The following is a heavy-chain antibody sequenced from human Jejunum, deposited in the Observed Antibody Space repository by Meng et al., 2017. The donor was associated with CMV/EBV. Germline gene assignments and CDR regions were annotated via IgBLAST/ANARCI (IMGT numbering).Heavy chain of an antibody. CDR1: EFVVSNNH. J-gene: IGHJ4*03. Sequence: EVAMVVCGGRFDPLGGPLSLSCCACEFVVSNNHMAWPRQAPGKGLEWVSVIYSGGSTYHGDSVKDRFPISRDTSKNAVYLQMDSQRAEYTAVYYCARGAGSSSSRRYLDYWGQGTLVTVSS. CDR3: ARGAGSSSSRRYLDY. V-gene: IGHV3-66*01. D-gene: IGHD6-6*01. CDR2: IYSGGST.